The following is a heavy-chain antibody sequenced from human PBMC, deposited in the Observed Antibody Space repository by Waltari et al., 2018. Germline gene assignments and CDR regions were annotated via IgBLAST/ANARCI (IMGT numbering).Heavy chain of an antibody. CDR2: ITPIFGTP. D-gene: IGHD3-10*01. J-gene: IGHJ4*02. CDR1: GGTFNTYV. V-gene: IGHV1-69*01. CDR3: AREGIVTQGVSYFEY. Sequence: QVQLVQSGAEVKTPGSSVKVSCKASGGTFNTYVFSWVRQAPGQGLEWMGGITPIFGTPTYSPKCQGRLTITADESTTTAYMELASLRSEDTAVYYCAREGIVTQGVSYFEYWGQGTLVTVSS.